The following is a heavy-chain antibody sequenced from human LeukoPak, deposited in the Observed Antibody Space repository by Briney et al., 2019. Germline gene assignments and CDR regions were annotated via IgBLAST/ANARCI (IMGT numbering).Heavy chain of an antibody. Sequence: GGSLRLSCAASGFTFSSYWMSWVRQVPGKGLEWVANIKKDGSEKKYVDSVKGRFTISRDNAENSLYLQMNSLRVEDTAVYYCARGGYLRFGGMGVWGKGTTVTISS. V-gene: IGHV3-7*04. J-gene: IGHJ6*03. D-gene: IGHD5-12*01. CDR3: ARGGYLRFGGMGV. CDR1: GFTFSSYW. CDR2: IKKDGSEK.